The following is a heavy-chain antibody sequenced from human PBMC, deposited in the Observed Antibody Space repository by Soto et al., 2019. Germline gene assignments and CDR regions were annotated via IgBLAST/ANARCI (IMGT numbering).Heavy chain of an antibody. J-gene: IGHJ4*02. CDR2: IRNKVDSYQT. CDR1: GLTFSASA. V-gene: IGHV3-73*02. CDR3: CRHDGRWGSGDY. D-gene: IGHD1-26*01. Sequence: EVQLVESGGGLVQPGGSLKLSCAASGLTFSASAMHWVRQAPGKGLEWVGRIRNKVDSYQTVYAAPVNGRFTISRDDSKNMAYLQRNSLTIEETAVFYCCRHDGRWGSGDYWGQGTRVSVSS.